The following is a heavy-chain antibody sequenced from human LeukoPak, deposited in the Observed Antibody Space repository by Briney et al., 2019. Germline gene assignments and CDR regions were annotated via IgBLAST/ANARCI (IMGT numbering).Heavy chain of an antibody. Sequence: PSETLSLTCDGPGGSISSYYWSWIRQPPGKVLQWIGFFYYSGSTNYNPSLKSRVTISVVTSKNHFSLKLSSVTAADTAVYYCARGPGGYSYGYYFDYWGQGTLVTVSS. D-gene: IGHD5-18*01. CDR2: FYYSGST. J-gene: IGHJ4*02. CDR3: ARGPGGYSYGYYFDY. CDR1: GGSISSYY. V-gene: IGHV4-59*01.